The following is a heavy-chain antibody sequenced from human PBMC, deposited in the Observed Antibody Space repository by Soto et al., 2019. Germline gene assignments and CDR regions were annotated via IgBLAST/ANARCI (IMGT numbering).Heavy chain of an antibody. CDR3: ARELTGYRYGPGEVY. Sequence: PSETLSLTCTVSGGSISSGDSYWGWIRQPPGKGLEWIGYIDNSGTTYYNPSLKSRITISIYTSTNQFSLKLSSMTAADTAVYYCARELTGYRYGPGEVYWGQGTLVTVSS. CDR1: GGSISSGDSY. D-gene: IGHD5-18*01. V-gene: IGHV4-30-4*01. CDR2: IDNSGTT. J-gene: IGHJ4*01.